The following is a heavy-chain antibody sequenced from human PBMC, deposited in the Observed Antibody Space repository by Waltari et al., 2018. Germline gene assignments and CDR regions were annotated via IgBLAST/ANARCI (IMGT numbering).Heavy chain of an antibody. J-gene: IGHJ4*02. Sequence: EVQLVESGGGLVRPGGSLRLSCAASGFPFSSYSMNWVRLAPGKGLEWVSSISSSSSYIYYADSVKGRFTISRDNAKNSLYLQMNSLRAEDTAVYYCAREGFYGDPPYFDYWGQGTLVTVSS. CDR1: GFPFSSYS. D-gene: IGHD4-17*01. CDR3: AREGFYGDPPYFDY. V-gene: IGHV3-21*01. CDR2: ISSSSSYI.